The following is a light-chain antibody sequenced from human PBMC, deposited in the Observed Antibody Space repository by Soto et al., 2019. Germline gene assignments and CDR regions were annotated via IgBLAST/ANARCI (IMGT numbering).Light chain of an antibody. Sequence: DIQMTQSPSSLSASIGDRITITCRASQSISTYLNWYQQKPVKAPSPLIYGASTLQSGVPSRFSGSGSAIDFTLPISSLQPVDFATYYCQQTFITPPLTFGGGTKVEIK. CDR1: QSISTY. V-gene: IGKV1-39*01. CDR2: GAS. CDR3: QQTFITPPLT. J-gene: IGKJ4*01.